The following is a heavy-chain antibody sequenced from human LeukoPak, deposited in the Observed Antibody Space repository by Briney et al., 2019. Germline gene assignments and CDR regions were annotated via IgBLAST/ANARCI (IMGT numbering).Heavy chain of an antibody. J-gene: IGHJ4*02. V-gene: IGHV1-2*02. Sequence: ASVKVSRKASGYTFTGHYIHWVRQAPGQGLEWMGFINPNSGGTNYAQKFQGRVTMTRDTSITTAYMELRRVTSDDTAVYYCARVGHTSGWDFDYWGQGTLVTVSS. CDR2: INPNSGGT. CDR1: GYTFTGHY. D-gene: IGHD6-19*01. CDR3: ARVGHTSGWDFDY.